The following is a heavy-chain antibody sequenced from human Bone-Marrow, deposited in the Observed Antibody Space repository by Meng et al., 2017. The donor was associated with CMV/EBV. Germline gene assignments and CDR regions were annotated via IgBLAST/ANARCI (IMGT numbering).Heavy chain of an antibody. CDR2: IYYSGST. Sequence: SETLSLTCTGSGGSISSYYWSWIRQPPGKGLEWIGYIYYSGSTNYNPSLKSRVTISVDTSKNQFSLKLSSVTAADTAVYYCARFVAVAALGYHGMDVWGQGTTVTVSS. CDR3: ARFVAVAALGYHGMDV. V-gene: IGHV4-59*01. D-gene: IGHD6-19*01. J-gene: IGHJ6*02. CDR1: GGSISSYY.